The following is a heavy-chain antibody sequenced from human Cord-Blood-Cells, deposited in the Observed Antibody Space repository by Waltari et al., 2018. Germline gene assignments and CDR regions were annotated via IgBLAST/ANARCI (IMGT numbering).Heavy chain of an antibody. CDR3: ARAREDWYFDL. J-gene: IGHJ2*01. CDR2: KNPTSGGT. V-gene: IGHV1-2*04. CDR1: GYTFTGYY. Sequence: QVQLVQSGAEVKKPGASVKVSCKASGYTFTGYYMHWVRQAPGQGLGGRGWKNPTSGGTKYAQKFQGWGAMTRDTSISTAYMELSRLRSDDTAVYYCARAREDWYFDLWGRGTLVTVSS. D-gene: IGHD1-26*01.